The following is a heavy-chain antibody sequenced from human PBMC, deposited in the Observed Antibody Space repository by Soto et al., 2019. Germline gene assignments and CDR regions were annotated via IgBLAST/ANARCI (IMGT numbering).Heavy chain of an antibody. J-gene: IGHJ3*01. CDR3: ARDRGTTMTDDAFDV. V-gene: IGHV4-4*02. D-gene: IGHD3-16*01. CDR1: GASISAGHW. Sequence: QVQLQESGPGLVKPSGTLSLTCTVSGASISAGHWWSWVRQSPGKGLEWIGEIYQTGTTDYNPSLKSRVFISVDNSKNQFSLNLRSVTAADTALYYCARDRGTTMTDDAFDVWGRGTMVTVSS. CDR2: IYQTGTT.